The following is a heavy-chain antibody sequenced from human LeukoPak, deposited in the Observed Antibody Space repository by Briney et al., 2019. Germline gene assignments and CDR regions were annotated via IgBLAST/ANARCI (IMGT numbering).Heavy chain of an antibody. CDR1: GFTFSSYG. CDR2: ISYDGSNK. J-gene: IGHJ4*02. CDR3: AKDLYDFWSGYSPFDY. Sequence: PPGRSLRLSCAASGFTFSSYGMHWVRQAPGKGLEWVAVISYDGSNKYYADSVKGRFTISRGNSKNTLYLQMNSLRAEDTAVYYCAKDLYDFWSGYSPFDYWGQGTLVTVSS. V-gene: IGHV3-30*18. D-gene: IGHD3-3*01.